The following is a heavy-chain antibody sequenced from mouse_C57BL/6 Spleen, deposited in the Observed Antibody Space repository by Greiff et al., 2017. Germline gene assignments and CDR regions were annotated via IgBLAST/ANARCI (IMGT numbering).Heavy chain of an antibody. Sequence: VQLQQSGAELVRPGASVKLSCTASGYNIKDDYMHWVKQRPGQGLEWIGWIDPENGDTKYASKFKGKATLTADPSSNTAYLQLSSLTSEDTAVYYCTTPDYYGRSYNGMDYWGQGTSGTVSS. CDR2: IDPENGDT. D-gene: IGHD1-1*01. CDR1: GYNIKDDY. J-gene: IGHJ4*01. V-gene: IGHV14-4*01. CDR3: TTPDYYGRSYNGMDY.